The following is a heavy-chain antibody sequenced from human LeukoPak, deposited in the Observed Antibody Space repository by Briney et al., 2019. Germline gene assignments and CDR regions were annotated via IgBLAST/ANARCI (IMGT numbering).Heavy chain of an antibody. CDR3: TTSHPTDAFLTGPGAFDI. D-gene: IGHD3-9*01. CDR2: FDPEDGET. J-gene: IGHJ3*02. V-gene: IGHV1-24*01. Sequence: GASVKVSCKVSGYTLTELSMHWVRQAPGKGLEWMGGFDPEDGETIYAQKVQGRVTMTEDTSTDTAYMELSSLRSEDMAVYYCTTSHPTDAFLTGPGAFDIWGQGTMVTVSS. CDR1: GYTLTELS.